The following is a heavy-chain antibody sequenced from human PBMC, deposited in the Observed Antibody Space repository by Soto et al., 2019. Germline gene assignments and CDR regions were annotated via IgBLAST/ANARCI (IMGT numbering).Heavy chain of an antibody. CDR1: GFTVSSTY. V-gene: IGHV3-53*01. J-gene: IGHJ4*02. Sequence: EGQLVESGGGLIQPGGSLRLSCAASGFTVSSTYMSWVRQAPGKGLEWVSVIYSGGSTFYAAAVKGRFTISRDNSKKTLYLHMNSLRAEDTAVYYCAKMYSGSSPLQYWGQGTLVTVSS. CDR3: AKMYSGSSPLQY. D-gene: IGHD1-26*01. CDR2: IYSGGST.